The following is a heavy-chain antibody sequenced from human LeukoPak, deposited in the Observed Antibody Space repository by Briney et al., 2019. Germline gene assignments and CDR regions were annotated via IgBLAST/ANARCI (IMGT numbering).Heavy chain of an antibody. V-gene: IGHV4-39*01. Sequence: SETLSLTCSVSGGSMSSGDVYWAWVRQSPGTGLEWIGSVSYTGNTYYNPSLWSRVAFFVDKSKNQFSLNLNSVTAADTAVYYCARHGSAYTTIPRSFDFWGQGTLVTVSS. CDR3: ARHGSAYTTIPRSFDF. CDR1: GGSMSSGDVY. D-gene: IGHD3-16*01. CDR2: VSYTGNT. J-gene: IGHJ4*02.